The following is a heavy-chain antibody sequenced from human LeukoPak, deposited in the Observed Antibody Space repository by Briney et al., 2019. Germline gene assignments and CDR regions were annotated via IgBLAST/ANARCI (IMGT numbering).Heavy chain of an antibody. J-gene: IGHJ4*02. V-gene: IGHV1-2*02. Sequence: ASVKVSCKASGYTFTGYYMHWVRQAPGQGLEWMGWIIPSNSGTNYVQKFQGRVTMTRDTSVSTAYMELSRLRSDDTAVYYCARSSVAGSFDYWGQGTLVTVSS. CDR2: IIPSNSGT. D-gene: IGHD6-19*01. CDR1: GYTFTGYY. CDR3: ARSSVAGSFDY.